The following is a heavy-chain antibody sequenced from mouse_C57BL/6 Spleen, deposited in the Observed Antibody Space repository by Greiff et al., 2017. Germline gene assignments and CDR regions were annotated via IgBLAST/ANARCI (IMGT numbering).Heavy chain of an antibody. V-gene: IGHV1-72*01. D-gene: IGHD1-1*01. CDR3: ARGTTVVAPYYFDY. CDR1: GYTFTSYW. Sequence: QVQLQQPGAELVKPGASVKLSCKASGYTFTSYWMHWVKQRPGRGLEWLGRIDPNSGGTKYNEKFKSKATLTVDKPSSTAYMQLSSLTSEDSAVYYCARGTTVVAPYYFDYWGQGTTLTVSS. CDR2: IDPNSGGT. J-gene: IGHJ2*01.